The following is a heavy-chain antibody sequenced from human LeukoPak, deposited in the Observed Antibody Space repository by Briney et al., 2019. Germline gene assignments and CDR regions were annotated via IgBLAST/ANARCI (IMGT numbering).Heavy chain of an antibody. CDR2: ISGSGGST. V-gene: IGHV3-23*01. CDR1: GFTVSSYA. J-gene: IGHJ4*02. D-gene: IGHD6-13*01. CDR3: AKDLSSSSLAEIFDTSRYFDY. Sequence: GGSLRLSCAASGFTVSSYAMSWVRQAPGKGLGWVSAISGSGGSTYYADSVTGRFTISRDNSKNTLYLQMTSLRAEDTAVYYGAKDLSSSSLAEIFDTSRYFDYWGQGTLVTVSS.